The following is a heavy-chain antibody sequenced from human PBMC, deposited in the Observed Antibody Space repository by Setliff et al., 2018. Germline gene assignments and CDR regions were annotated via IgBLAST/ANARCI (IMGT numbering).Heavy chain of an antibody. D-gene: IGHD2-15*01. CDR1: GYTFSSYD. J-gene: IGHJ4*02. Sequence: ASVKVSCKVTGYTFSSYDINWVRQATGQGLEWMGWMNPTSGNTGYAQKFQGRVTMTRNTSISTAYMELSSLRSEDTAVYYCARGAPGRYCSGGSCSYFDYWGQGILVTVSS. CDR3: ARGAPGRYCSGGSCSYFDY. V-gene: IGHV1-8*01. CDR2: MNPTSGNT.